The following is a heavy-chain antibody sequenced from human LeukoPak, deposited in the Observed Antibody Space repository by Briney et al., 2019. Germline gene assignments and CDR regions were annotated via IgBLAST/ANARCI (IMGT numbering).Heavy chain of an antibody. J-gene: IGHJ6*02. CDR2: IYPGDSDT. D-gene: IGHD3-3*01. CDR3: ARHQRYYDFWSGYSNRYGMDV. CDR1: GYRFTSYW. Sequence: GESLKISCKGSGYRFTSYWIGWVRPMPGKGLEWMGIIYPGDSDTRYSPSFQGQVTISADKSISTAYLQWSSLKASDTAMYYCARHQRYYDFWSGYSNRYGMDVWGQGTTVTVSS. V-gene: IGHV5-51*01.